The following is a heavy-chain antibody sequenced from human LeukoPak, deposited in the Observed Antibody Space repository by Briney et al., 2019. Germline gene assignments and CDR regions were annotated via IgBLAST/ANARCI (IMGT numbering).Heavy chain of an antibody. CDR2: ISKDGGDS. D-gene: IGHD6-19*01. Sequence: GGSLRLSCAASGFTFSHYAMSWVRQAPGKGPEWVSAISKDGGDSYYADPVKGRFAISRDNSKNMLYLQMNSLRAEDTAVYYCAKDGMAVAIFDYWGQGTLVTVSS. V-gene: IGHV3-23*01. CDR3: AKDGMAVAIFDY. CDR1: GFTFSHYA. J-gene: IGHJ4*02.